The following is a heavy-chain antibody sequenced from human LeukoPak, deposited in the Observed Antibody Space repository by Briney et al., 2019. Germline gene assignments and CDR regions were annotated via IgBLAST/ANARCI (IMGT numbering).Heavy chain of an antibody. CDR2: IIPILGIA. V-gene: IGHV1-69*04. CDR3: ASNIVVVTAITYYYYGMDV. Sequence: SVTVSCKASGGTFSSYAISWVRQAPGQGLEWMGRIIPILGIANYAQKFQGRVTITADKSTSTAYMELSSLRSEDTAVYYCASNIVVVTAITYYYYGMDVWGQGTTVTVSS. J-gene: IGHJ6*02. CDR1: GGTFSSYA. D-gene: IGHD2-21*02.